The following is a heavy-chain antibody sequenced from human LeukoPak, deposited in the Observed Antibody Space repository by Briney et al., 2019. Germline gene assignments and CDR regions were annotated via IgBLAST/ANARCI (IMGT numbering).Heavy chain of an antibody. V-gene: IGHV1-46*01. CDR1: GYSFTSHY. CDR3: ARDFYGSGRHPDY. J-gene: IGHJ4*02. D-gene: IGHD3-10*01. Sequence: GASVKVSCKASGYSFTSHYMHWVRQAPGQGLEWLGLINPSGSSTLYAQKFQGRVTMTRDMSTTTDYMELSSLRSEDTAVYYCARDFYGSGRHPDYWGQGTLVTVSS. CDR2: INPSGSST.